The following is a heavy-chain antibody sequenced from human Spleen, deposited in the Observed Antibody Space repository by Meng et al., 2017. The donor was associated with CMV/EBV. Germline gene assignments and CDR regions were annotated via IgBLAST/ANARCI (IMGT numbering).Heavy chain of an antibody. J-gene: IGHJ6*02. V-gene: IGHV3-48*04. D-gene: IGHD6-19*01. CDR2: ISSSSDTI. Sequence: GGSLRLSCAASGFTFSTYSMNWVRQAPGKGLEWVSYISSSSDTIYYSDSLKGRFTISRDNAKNSLYLQVNRLRVEDTAVYYCARDPLLSGRYGMDVWGQGTTVTVSS. CDR1: GFTFSTYS. CDR3: ARDPLLSGRYGMDV.